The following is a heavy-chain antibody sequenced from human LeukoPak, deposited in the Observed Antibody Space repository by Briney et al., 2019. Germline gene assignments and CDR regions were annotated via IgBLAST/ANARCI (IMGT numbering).Heavy chain of an antibody. CDR2: ISYDGSNK. D-gene: IGHD3-22*01. CDR1: GFTFSSYA. J-gene: IGHJ3*02. V-gene: IGHV3-30*04. CDR3: ASWKVVVSNGGSDI. Sequence: GGSLRLSCAASGFTFSSYAMHWVRQAPGKGLEWVAVISYDGSNKYYADSVKGRFTISRDNSKNTLYLQKNNLRAEDTAVYYCASWKVVVSNGGSDIWGQGTMVTVSS.